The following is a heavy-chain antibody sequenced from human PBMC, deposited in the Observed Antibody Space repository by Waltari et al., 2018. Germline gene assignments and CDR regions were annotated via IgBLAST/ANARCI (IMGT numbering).Heavy chain of an antibody. CDR1: GGSFSGYY. V-gene: IGHV4-34*01. CDR3: ARLKWFGELSYDY. D-gene: IGHD3-10*01. CDR2: INHSGRT. J-gene: IGHJ4*02. Sequence: QVQLQQWGTGLLKPSETLSLTCAVYGGSFSGYYWSWIRQPPGKGLEWIGEINHSGRTKYNPSLKRRVTISVDTSKNQFSLKLSSVTAADTAVYYCARLKWFGELSYDYWGQGTLVTVSS.